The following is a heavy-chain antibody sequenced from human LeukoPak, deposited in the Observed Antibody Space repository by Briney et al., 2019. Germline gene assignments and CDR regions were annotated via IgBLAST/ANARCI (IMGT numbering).Heavy chain of an antibody. J-gene: IGHJ4*02. Sequence: GESLRLSCAASGFSFSSYSMNWVRQAPGKGLDLVSYSSSDSRTIYYADSVKGRFTISRDNAKNSLYLQMKSLRDEYTAVYYCERYGSGTSYIANYFESWGQGTLVTVSS. CDR2: SSSDSRTI. CDR1: GFSFSSYS. CDR3: ERYGSGTSYIANYFES. D-gene: IGHD3-10*01. V-gene: IGHV3-48*02.